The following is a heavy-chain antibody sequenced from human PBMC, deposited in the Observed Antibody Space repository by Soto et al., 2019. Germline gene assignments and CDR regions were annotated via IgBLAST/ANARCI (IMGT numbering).Heavy chain of an antibody. CDR1: GGSISSSSYY. Sequence: SETLSLTCTVSGGSISSSSYYWGWIRQPPGKGLEWIGSIDYSGSTNYNPPLKSRVTISVDTSKNQFSLKLNSVTAADTAVYYCARRYGYSFDYWGQGTLVTVS. CDR3: ARRYGYSFDY. CDR2: IDYSGST. D-gene: IGHD1-1*01. J-gene: IGHJ4*02. V-gene: IGHV4-39*07.